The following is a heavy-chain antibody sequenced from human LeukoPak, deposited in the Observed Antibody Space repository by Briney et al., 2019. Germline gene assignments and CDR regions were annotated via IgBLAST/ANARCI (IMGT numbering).Heavy chain of an antibody. CDR2: ISQFGST. CDR3: ARGGHSNHDPFDY. D-gene: IGHD4-11*01. J-gene: IGHJ4*02. CDR1: GGPFSGYY. V-gene: IGHV4-34*01. Sequence: ASETLSLTCDVLGGPFSGYYWSWIRQVPGRRLEWIGEISQFGSTDYNPSLKSRVTISVDTSRGRFSLKVTSVTAADTAVYYCARGGHSNHDPFDYWGQGTLVTVSS.